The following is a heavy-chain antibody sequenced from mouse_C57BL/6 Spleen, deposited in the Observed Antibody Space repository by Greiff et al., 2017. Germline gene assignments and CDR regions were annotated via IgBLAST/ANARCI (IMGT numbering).Heavy chain of an antibody. CDR3: ASTDYAMDY. Sequence: DVMLVESGGGLVKPGGSLKLSCAASGFTFSSYAMSWVRQTPEKRLEWVATISDGGSYTYYPDNVKGRFTISRDNAKNNLYLQMSHLKSEDTAMYYCASTDYAMDYWGKGTSVTVSS. CDR1: GFTFSSYA. V-gene: IGHV5-4*03. J-gene: IGHJ4*01. CDR2: ISDGGSYT.